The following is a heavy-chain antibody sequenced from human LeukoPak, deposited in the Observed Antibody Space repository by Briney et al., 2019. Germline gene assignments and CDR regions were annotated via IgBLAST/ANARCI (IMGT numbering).Heavy chain of an antibody. CDR2: INWHGGST. Sequence: GGSLRLSCAASGFTFSSYGMSWVRQAPGKGLEWVSAINWHGGSTGYADSVKGRFTISRDNAKNSLYLQMNSLRAEDTALYYCARDNSRLRAYYFDYWGQGTLVTVSS. CDR3: ARDNSRLRAYYFDY. V-gene: IGHV3-20*04. CDR1: GFTFSSYG. J-gene: IGHJ4*02. D-gene: IGHD4-17*01.